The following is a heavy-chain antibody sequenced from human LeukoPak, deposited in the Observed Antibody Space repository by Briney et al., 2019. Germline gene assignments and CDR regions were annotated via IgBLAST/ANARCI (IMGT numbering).Heavy chain of an antibody. CDR3: TKGDGGWYPIDY. CDR2: IWYDGSNK. CDR1: GFTFSSYG. D-gene: IGHD6-19*01. Sequence: PGRSLRLSCAASGFTFSSYGMHWVRQAPGKGLEWVAVIWYDGSNKYYADSVKGRFTISRDNSKNTLHLQMNSLRADDTALYYCTKGDGGWYPIDYWGQGILVIVSS. V-gene: IGHV3-33*06. J-gene: IGHJ4*02.